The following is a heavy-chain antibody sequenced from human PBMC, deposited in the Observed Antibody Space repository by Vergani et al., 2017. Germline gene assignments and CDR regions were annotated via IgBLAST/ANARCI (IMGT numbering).Heavy chain of an antibody. J-gene: IGHJ6*02. D-gene: IGHD5-24*01. CDR3: ASVEMATSYYYYGMDV. Sequence: EGKRGEPGGGLVQPGGSLRLSCAASGFTFSSYWMSWVRQAPGKGLEWVANIKQGGSEKYYVDSVKGRFTISRDNAKNSLYLQMNSLRAEDTSVYYCASVEMATSYYYYGMDVWGQGTTVTVSS. V-gene: IGHV3-7*01. CDR2: IKQGGSEK. CDR1: GFTFSSYW.